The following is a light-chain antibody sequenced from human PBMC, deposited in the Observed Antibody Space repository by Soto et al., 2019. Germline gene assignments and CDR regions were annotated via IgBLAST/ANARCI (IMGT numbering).Light chain of an antibody. J-gene: IGKJ4*01. CDR1: HSVNSD. CDR2: GAS. V-gene: IGKV3-20*01. CDR3: QQYGSSPLT. Sequence: EIVMTQSPATVPASPGERVTLSCRASHSVNSDLAWYQQKPGQAPRFLIYGASNRATGIPDRFSGSGSGTDFTLTISRLEPEDFAVYYCQQYGSSPLTFGGGTKVDIK.